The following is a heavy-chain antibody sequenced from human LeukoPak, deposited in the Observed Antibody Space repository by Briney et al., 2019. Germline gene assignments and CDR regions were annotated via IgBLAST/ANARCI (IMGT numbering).Heavy chain of an antibody. J-gene: IGHJ3*02. Sequence: GGSLRLSCAASDFTYTGSSMHWVRQASGKGLEWVGRIRSKAHSYATAYAASVKGRFTISREDSKNTAYLQMANMKSNATHVCYCTKRLRYDYNDAFDIWGQGTMVTVSS. CDR3: TKRLRYDYNDAFDI. D-gene: IGHD5-24*01. CDR1: DFTYTGSS. V-gene: IGHV3-73*01. CDR2: IRSKAHSYAT.